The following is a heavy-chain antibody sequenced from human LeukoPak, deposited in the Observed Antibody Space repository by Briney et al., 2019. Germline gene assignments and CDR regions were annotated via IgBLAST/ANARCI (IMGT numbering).Heavy chain of an antibody. CDR1: GYTFTGYY. Sequence: ASVKVSCKASGYTFTGYYMHWVRQAPGQRLEWMGWINPNSGGTNYAQKFQGRVTMTRDTSISTAYMELSRLRSDDTAVYYCARLYYGSGSYYSYYYMDVWGKGTTVTISS. CDR2: INPNSGGT. J-gene: IGHJ6*03. CDR3: ARLYYGSGSYYSYYYMDV. D-gene: IGHD3-10*01. V-gene: IGHV1-2*02.